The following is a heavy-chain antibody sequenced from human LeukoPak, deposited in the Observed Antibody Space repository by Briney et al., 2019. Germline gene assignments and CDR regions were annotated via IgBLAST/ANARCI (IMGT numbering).Heavy chain of an antibody. D-gene: IGHD3-10*02. Sequence: GGSLRLSCAASGFTFSSYGMNWVRQAPGKGLEWVSYISSSGSTIYYADSVKGRFTISRDNAKNSLYLQMNSLRAEDTAVYYCAELGITMIGGVWGKGTTVTISS. CDR2: ISSSGSTI. CDR1: GFTFSSYG. CDR3: AELGITMIGGV. V-gene: IGHV3-48*03. J-gene: IGHJ6*04.